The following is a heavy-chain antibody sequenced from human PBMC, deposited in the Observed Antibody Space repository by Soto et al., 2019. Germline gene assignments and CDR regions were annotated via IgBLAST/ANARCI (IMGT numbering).Heavy chain of an antibody. V-gene: IGHV3-23*01. Sequence: GGSLRLSCAASGFTFSGYAMSWVRQAPGKGLEWVSAISGSGGSTYYADSVKGRFTISRDNSKNTLCLQMNSLRAEDTAVYYCEKKSGIYSAGYYFDYWGQGTLVTVSS. CDR2: ISGSGGST. D-gene: IGHD1-26*01. CDR1: GFTFSGYA. J-gene: IGHJ4*02. CDR3: EKKSGIYSAGYYFDY.